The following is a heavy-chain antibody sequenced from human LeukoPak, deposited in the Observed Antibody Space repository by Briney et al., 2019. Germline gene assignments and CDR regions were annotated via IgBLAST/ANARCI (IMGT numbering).Heavy chain of an antibody. D-gene: IGHD2-15*01. Sequence: GGSLRLSCGASGFTFSSYAMSWVRQAPGKGLEWVSVIYSGGSTYYADSVKGRFTISRDNSKNTLYLQMNSLRAEDTAVYYCAREDRFDPWGQGTLVTVSS. CDR1: GFTFSSYA. J-gene: IGHJ5*02. CDR3: AREDRFDP. CDR2: IYSGGST. V-gene: IGHV3-53*01.